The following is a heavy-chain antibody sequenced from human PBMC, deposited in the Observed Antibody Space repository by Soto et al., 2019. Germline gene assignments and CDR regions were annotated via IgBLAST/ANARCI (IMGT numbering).Heavy chain of an antibody. J-gene: IGHJ2*01. Sequence: EVQLLESGGGLVQPGGSLRLSCAASGFTFSNYAMSWVRQAPGEGLDWVSAISGSGGSTYYADSVKGRFTISRDNSNETLYLQMNSMRAEDTAVYYCANASGRAPRVWYCDLWGRGTLVSVSS. CDR1: GFTFSNYA. V-gene: IGHV3-23*01. CDR3: ANASGRAPRVWYCDL. CDR2: ISGSGGST.